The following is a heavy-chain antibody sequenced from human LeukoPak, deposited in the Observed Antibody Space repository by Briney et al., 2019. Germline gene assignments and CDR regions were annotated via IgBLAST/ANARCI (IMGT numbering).Heavy chain of an antibody. CDR3: ARALSPRKEYCSGGSCYRRQWFDY. CDR1: GGSFSGYY. Sequence: SETLSLTCAVYGGSFSGYYWSWLRQPPGKGLEWIGEINHSGSTNYNPSLKSRVTISVDTSKNQFSLKLSSVTAADTAVYYCARALSPRKEYCSGGSCYRRQWFDYWGQGTLVTVSS. D-gene: IGHD2-15*01. CDR2: INHSGST. J-gene: IGHJ4*02. V-gene: IGHV4-34*01.